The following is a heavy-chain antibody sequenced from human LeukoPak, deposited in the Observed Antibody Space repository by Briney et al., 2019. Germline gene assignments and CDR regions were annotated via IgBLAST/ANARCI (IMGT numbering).Heavy chain of an antibody. V-gene: IGHV1-69*04. CDR2: IIPILGIA. J-gene: IGHJ1*01. Sequence: WASVKVSCKASGGTFSSYAISWARQAPGQGLEWMGRIIPILGIANYAQKFQGRVTITADKSTSTAYMELSSLRSEDTAVYYCAKDNYLSLAGYFQHWGQGTLVTVSS. CDR3: AKDNYLSLAGYFQH. D-gene: IGHD5-24*01. CDR1: GGTFSSYA.